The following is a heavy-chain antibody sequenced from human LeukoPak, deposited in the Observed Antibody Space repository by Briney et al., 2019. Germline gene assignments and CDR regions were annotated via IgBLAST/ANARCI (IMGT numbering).Heavy chain of an antibody. V-gene: IGHV3-23*01. Sequence: GGSLRLSCAASGFTFTHYAMSWVRQAPRKGLEWVSSISSSGGSTYYADSVKGRFTISRDDSKNTLYVQMNSLRAEDTAVYYCAKVRTGHYFDYWGQGTLVTVSS. J-gene: IGHJ4*02. CDR3: AKVRTGHYFDY. CDR1: GFTFTHYA. CDR2: ISSSGGST. D-gene: IGHD3/OR15-3a*01.